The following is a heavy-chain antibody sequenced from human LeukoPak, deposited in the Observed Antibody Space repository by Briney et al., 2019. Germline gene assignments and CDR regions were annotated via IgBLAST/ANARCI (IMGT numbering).Heavy chain of an antibody. CDR2: INPAGTET. D-gene: IGHD2-15*01. Sequence: PGGSLRLSCAASGFSFSAYWMTWVRQAPGTGLEWVANINPAGTETYYVDPVKGRFTISRDNAKNLLYLQMNSLRAEGTAVYYCARFGYVAAVDLWGQGTLVTVSS. J-gene: IGHJ4*02. CDR3: ARFGYVAAVDL. V-gene: IGHV3-7*01. CDR1: GFSFSAYW.